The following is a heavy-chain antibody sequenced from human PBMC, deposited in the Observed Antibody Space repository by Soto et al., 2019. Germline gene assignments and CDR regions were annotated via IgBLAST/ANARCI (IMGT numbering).Heavy chain of an antibody. CDR3: ATTPPVGGYYYYGMDV. CDR1: GGTFSSFA. Sequence: QVQLVQSGAEVKKPGSSVKVSCKASGGTFSSFAISWVRQAPGQGLEWMGGIIPIFGTANYAQKFQGRVTITADESTSTAYMELSSLRSEDTAVYYCATTPPVGGYYYYGMDVWGQGTTVTVSS. V-gene: IGHV1-69*12. J-gene: IGHJ6*02. D-gene: IGHD1-26*01. CDR2: IIPIFGTA.